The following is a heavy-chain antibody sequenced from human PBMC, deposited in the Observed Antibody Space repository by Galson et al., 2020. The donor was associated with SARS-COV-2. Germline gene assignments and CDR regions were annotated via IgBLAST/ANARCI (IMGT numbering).Heavy chain of an antibody. J-gene: IGHJ6*02. CDR2: IYYSGST. CDR3: ARQTPIYYDFWSGYYRGDYYYYGMDV. V-gene: IGHV4-59*08. D-gene: IGHD3-3*01. Sequence: ETSETLSLTCTVSGGSISSYYWRWIRQPPGKGLEWIGYIYYSGSTNYNPSLKSRVTISVDTSKNQFSLKLSSVTAADTAVYYCARQTPIYYDFWSGYYRGDYYYYGMDVWGQGTTVTVSS. CDR1: GGSISSYY.